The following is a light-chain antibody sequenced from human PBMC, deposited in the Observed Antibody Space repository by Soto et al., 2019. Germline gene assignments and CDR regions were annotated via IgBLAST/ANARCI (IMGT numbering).Light chain of an antibody. J-gene: IGLJ2*01. CDR1: NIGTKS. CDR3: QVWDNSSDHVV. V-gene: IGLV3-21*02. CDR2: EDS. Sequence: SYELTQPPSVSVAPGQTASITCGGNNIGTKSVHWYQQKSGQAPVLVVYEDSDRPSGIPERFSGSNSGNTATLTISRVEAGDEADYYCQVWDNSSDHVVFGGGTKVTVL.